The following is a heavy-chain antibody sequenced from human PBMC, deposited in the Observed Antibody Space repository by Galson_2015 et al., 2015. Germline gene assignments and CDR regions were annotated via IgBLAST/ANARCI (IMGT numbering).Heavy chain of an antibody. D-gene: IGHD6-6*01. J-gene: IGHJ4*02. CDR3: ARVGGDIAARTWGYFDY. Sequence: SLRLSCAASEFTFSSYAMHWVRQAPGKGLEWVAVISYDGSNKFYADPVKGRFTISRDNSKNTLYLQMNSLRPEDTAVYYCARVGGDIAARTWGYFDYWGQGTLVTVSS. CDR1: EFTFSSYA. V-gene: IGHV3-30-3*01. CDR2: ISYDGSNK.